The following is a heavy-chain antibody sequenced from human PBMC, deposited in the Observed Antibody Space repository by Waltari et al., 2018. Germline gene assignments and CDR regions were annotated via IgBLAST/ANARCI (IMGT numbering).Heavy chain of an antibody. CDR3: ARGRFGVVIFDY. Sequence: QVQLQESGPGLVKPSETLSLTCTVSGYSISSGYYWGWIRQPPGKGLEWIGSIYHSGSTSYHPSLKSRVTISVDTAKNQFSLKLSSVTAADTAVYYCARGRFGVVIFDYWGQGTLVTVSS. CDR1: GYSISSGYY. V-gene: IGHV4-38-2*02. J-gene: IGHJ4*02. D-gene: IGHD3-3*01. CDR2: IYHSGST.